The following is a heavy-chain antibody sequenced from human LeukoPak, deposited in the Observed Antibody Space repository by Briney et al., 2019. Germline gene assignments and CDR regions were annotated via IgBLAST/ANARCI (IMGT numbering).Heavy chain of an antibody. D-gene: IGHD2-2*02. CDR2: IWYDGSNK. CDR1: GFTFSSYG. J-gene: IGHJ4*02. Sequence: GGSLRLSCAASGFTFSSYGMHWVRQAPGKGLEWVAVIWYDGSNKYYADSVKGRFTISRDNSKNTLYLQMNGLRAEDTAVYYCARRGVPLDCSSTSCYTDYFDYWGQGTLVTVSS. CDR3: ARRGVPLDCSSTSCYTDYFDY. V-gene: IGHV3-33*01.